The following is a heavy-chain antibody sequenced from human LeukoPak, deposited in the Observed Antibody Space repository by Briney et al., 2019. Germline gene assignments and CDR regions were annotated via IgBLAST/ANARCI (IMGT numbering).Heavy chain of an antibody. CDR2: IYYSGST. J-gene: IGHJ4*02. V-gene: IGHV4-59*01. CDR3: ARLRYTSFDC. D-gene: IGHD4-17*01. CDR1: GGSISSYY. Sequence: SETLSLTCTVSGGSISSYYWSWIRQPPGKGLEWIGYIYYSGSTNYNPSLKSRVTISVDTSKNQFSLKLSSVTAADTAVYYCARLRYTSFDCWGQGTLVTVSS.